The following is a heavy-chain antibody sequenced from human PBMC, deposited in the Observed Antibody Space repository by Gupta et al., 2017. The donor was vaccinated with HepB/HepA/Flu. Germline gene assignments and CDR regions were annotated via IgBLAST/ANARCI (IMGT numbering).Heavy chain of an antibody. CDR2: IGTLDDT. J-gene: IGHJ2*01. CDR3: VRVKGGIAAAGTTAGYFDL. D-gene: IGHD6-13*01. V-gene: IGHV3-13*01. Sequence: EVQLVESGGGLVQPGGSLRLSCAASGFTLSDYDMHWVRQATGKGLEWVSAIGTLDDTYYPGSVEGRFTVSRDNARDSLYLQMKSLRVADTAVYYCVRVKGGIAAAGTTAGYFDLWGRGTLVTVSS. CDR1: GFTLSDYD.